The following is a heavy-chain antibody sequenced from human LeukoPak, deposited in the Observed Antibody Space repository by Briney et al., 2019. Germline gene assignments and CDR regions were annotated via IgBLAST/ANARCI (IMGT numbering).Heavy chain of an antibody. CDR2: IYYTGST. CDR1: GGSISNSSYY. D-gene: IGHD2-2*01. CDR3: ARHREYCTSTSCYPFDFDY. V-gene: IGHV4-39*01. Sequence: SETLSLTCTVSGGSISNSSYYCGWIRQPPGKGLEWIGNIYYTGSTYYNPSLKSRVTISVDTSKNQFSLKLSSVTAADTAVYYCARHREYCTSTSCYPFDFDYWGQGALVTVSS. J-gene: IGHJ4*02.